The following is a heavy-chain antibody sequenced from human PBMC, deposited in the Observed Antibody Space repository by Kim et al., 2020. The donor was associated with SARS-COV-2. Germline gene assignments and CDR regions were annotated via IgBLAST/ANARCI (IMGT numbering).Heavy chain of an antibody. V-gene: IGHV3-21*01. Sequence: GGSLRLSCAASGFTFSSYSMNWVRQAPGKGLEWVSSISSSSSYIYYADSVKGRFTISRDNAKNSLYLQMNSLRAEDTAVYYCARSGALIVGATTGANYYFDYWGQGTLVTVSS. J-gene: IGHJ4*02. CDR2: ISSSSSYI. D-gene: IGHD1-26*01. CDR1: GFTFSSYS. CDR3: ARSGALIVGATTGANYYFDY.